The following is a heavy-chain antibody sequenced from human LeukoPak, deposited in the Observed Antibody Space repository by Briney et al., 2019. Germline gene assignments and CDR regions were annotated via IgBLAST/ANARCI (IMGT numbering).Heavy chain of an antibody. CDR2: INPSGGST. V-gene: IGHV1-46*01. D-gene: IGHD6-6*01. J-gene: IGHJ4*02. CDR3: ARALIAARPPAPGY. CDR1: GNTFTSYY. Sequence: GASVTVSCTASGNTFTSYYMHWVRQAPGQGLEWMGIINPSGGSTSYAQKFQGRVTMTRDTSTSTVYMELSSLRSEDTAVYYCARALIAARPPAPGYWGQGTLVTVSS.